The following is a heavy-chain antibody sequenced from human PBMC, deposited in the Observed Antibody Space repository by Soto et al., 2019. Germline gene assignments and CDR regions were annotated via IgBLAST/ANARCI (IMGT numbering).Heavy chain of an antibody. V-gene: IGHV4-39*01. J-gene: IGHJ4*02. Sequence: PSETLSLTCTGSWGSISSNSYYWYWIRQPPGKGLEWIGSLFYSGATYHNPSLQSRVTISVDTSKNQFSLHLSSVTAADTAVYYCARHAAYASVWGTYDGSEYWGQGTLVTVSS. D-gene: IGHD3-16*01. CDR1: WGSISSNSYY. CDR3: ARHAAYASVWGTYDGSEY. CDR2: LFYSGAT.